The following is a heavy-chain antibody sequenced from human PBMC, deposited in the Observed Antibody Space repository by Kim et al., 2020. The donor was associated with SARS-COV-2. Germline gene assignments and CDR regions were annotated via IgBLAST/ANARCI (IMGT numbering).Heavy chain of an antibody. Sequence: GGSLRLSCAASGFTFSSYAMHWVRQAPGKGLEWVAVISYDGSNKYYADSVKGRFTISRDNSKNTLYLQMNSLRAEDTAVYYCARGYEDYYYYGMDVWGQG. J-gene: IGHJ6*02. CDR1: GFTFSSYA. CDR3: ARGYEDYYYYGMDV. CDR2: ISYDGSNK. D-gene: IGHD2-15*01. V-gene: IGHV3-30-3*01.